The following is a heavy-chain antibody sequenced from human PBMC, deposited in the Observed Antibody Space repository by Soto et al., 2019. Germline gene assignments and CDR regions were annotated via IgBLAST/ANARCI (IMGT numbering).Heavy chain of an antibody. CDR2: VSAYNGNT. Sequence: QVQLVQSGAEEKKPGATVKVSCKASGYTFTSYGISWVRQAPGQGHERRGWVSAYNGNTNSAQKLEGRVTMTTDTSTRTAVLELRRLRTDDTALYYCLRECRYYTSGSQPHRDILFEPWGKASLLTVS. CDR1: GYTFTSYG. J-gene: IGHJ5*01. V-gene: IGHV1-18*01. CDR3: LRECRYYTSGSQPHRDILFEP. D-gene: IGHD3-10*01.